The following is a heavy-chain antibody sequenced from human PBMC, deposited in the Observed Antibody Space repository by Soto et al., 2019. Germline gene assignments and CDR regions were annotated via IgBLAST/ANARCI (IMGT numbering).Heavy chain of an antibody. CDR3: ARSPSYDYVWGSYRYVWFDP. V-gene: IGHV4-31*03. Sequence: ASETLSLTCTVSGGSISSGGYYWSWIRQHPGKGLEWIGYIYYSGSTYYNPSLKSRVTISVDTSKNQFSLKLSSVTAADTAVYYCARSPSYDYVWGSYRYVWFDPWGQGTLVTVSS. D-gene: IGHD3-16*02. CDR2: IYYSGST. CDR1: GGSISSGGYY. J-gene: IGHJ5*02.